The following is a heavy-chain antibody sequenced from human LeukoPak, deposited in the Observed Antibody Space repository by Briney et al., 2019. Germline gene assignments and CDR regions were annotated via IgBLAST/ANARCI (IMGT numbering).Heavy chain of an antibody. D-gene: IGHD6-13*01. CDR1: GFTFSSYG. J-gene: IGHJ1*01. CDR3: AKVLGIIAATGNFYAEYFQH. Sequence: GGSLRLSCAASGFTFSSYGMHWVRQAPGKGLEWVAFIRYDGSNKYYADSVKGRFTISRDNSKNTLFLQMDSLRAEDTAVYYCAKVLGIIAATGNFYAEYFQHGGQGTLVTVSS. CDR2: IRYDGSNK. V-gene: IGHV3-30*02.